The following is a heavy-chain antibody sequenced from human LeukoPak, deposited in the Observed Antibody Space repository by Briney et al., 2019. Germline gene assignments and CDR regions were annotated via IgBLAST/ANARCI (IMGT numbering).Heavy chain of an antibody. J-gene: IGHJ4*02. CDR1: GFTFSSYA. CDR3: ARDIGYYDFWSGYYHRAYYFDY. V-gene: IGHV3-23*01. Sequence: PGGSLRLSCAASGFTFSSYAMSWVRQAPGKGLEWVSAISGSGGSTYYADSVKGRFTISRDNSKNTLYLQMNSLRAEDTAVYYCARDIGYYDFWSGYYHRAYYFDYWGQGTLVTVSS. CDR2: ISGSGGST. D-gene: IGHD3-3*01.